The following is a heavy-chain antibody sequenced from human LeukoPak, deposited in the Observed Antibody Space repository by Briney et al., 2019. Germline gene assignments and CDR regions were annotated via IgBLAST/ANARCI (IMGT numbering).Heavy chain of an antibody. J-gene: IGHJ4*02. Sequence: SETLSLTCAVYGGSFSGYYWSWIRQPPGKGLEWIGEIHHSGSTNYNPSLKSRVTMSVDTSKNQFSLRLSSVTAADTAIYYCARGISGSGSYGHFDYWGQGILVTVSS. CDR3: ARGISGSGSYGHFDY. CDR1: GGSFSGYY. CDR2: IHHSGST. V-gene: IGHV4-34*01. D-gene: IGHD1-26*01.